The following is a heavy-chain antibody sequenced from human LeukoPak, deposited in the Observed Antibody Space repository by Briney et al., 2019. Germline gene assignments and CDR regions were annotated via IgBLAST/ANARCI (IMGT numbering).Heavy chain of an antibody. CDR1: GFTFSSYE. CDR3: ARLDASGLDY. V-gene: IGHV3-48*03. J-gene: IGHJ4*02. D-gene: IGHD6-19*01. Sequence: GGSLRLSCAASGFTFSSYEMNWVRQAPGKGLEWVSYISGSGRTIYYANSVKGRFTISRDNAKNSLYLQMNSLRADDTAVYYCARLDASGLDYWGQGALVTVSS. CDR2: ISGSGRTI.